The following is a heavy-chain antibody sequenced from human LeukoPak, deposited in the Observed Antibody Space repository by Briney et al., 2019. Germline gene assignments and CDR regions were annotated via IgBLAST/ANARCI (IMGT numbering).Heavy chain of an antibody. J-gene: IGHJ6*03. CDR3: ARVDRGYDIYYYMDV. D-gene: IGHD5-12*01. CDR2: ISSSGSTI. V-gene: IGHV3-48*03. Sequence: GGSLRLSCAASGFTFSSYEMNWVRQAPGKGLEWVSYISSSGSTIYYADSVKGRFTISGDNAKNSLYLQMNSLRAEDTAVYYCARVDRGYDIYYYMDVWGKGTTVTISS. CDR1: GFTFSSYE.